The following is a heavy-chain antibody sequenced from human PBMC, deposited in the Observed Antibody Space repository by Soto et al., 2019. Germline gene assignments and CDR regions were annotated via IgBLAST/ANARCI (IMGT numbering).Heavy chain of an antibody. V-gene: IGHV3-23*01. CDR1: GFTFSSFA. CDR3: AKGSSAYDYWGTYYYQMDV. D-gene: IGHD5-12*01. CDR2: ISDSGTST. Sequence: EVQLLESGGDLVQPGGSLRLSCAASGFTFSSFAMTWVRQAPRKGLEWVSSISDSGTSTFYADSVKGRFTISRDNSKNTLYLQMNSLRAEDTAMYYCAKGSSAYDYWGTYYYQMDVWGQGTTVTVSS. J-gene: IGHJ6*03.